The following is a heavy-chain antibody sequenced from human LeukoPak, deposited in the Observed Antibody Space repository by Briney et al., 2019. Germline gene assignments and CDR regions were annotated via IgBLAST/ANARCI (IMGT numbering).Heavy chain of an antibody. Sequence: KPGGSLRLSCSASGFTFSSYSMNWVRQAPGKGLEWVSSIISSSSYIYYADSVKGRFTISRDNAKNSLYLQMSSVRAEDTAVYYCAREGYGDYDRSYWGQGTLVTVSS. CDR1: GFTFSSYS. CDR2: IISSSSYI. J-gene: IGHJ4*02. D-gene: IGHD4-17*01. V-gene: IGHV3-21*01. CDR3: AREGYGDYDRSY.